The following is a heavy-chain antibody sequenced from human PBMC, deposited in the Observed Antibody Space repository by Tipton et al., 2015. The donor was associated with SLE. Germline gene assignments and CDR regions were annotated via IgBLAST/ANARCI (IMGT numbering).Heavy chain of an antibody. D-gene: IGHD6-19*01. J-gene: IGHJ3*02. CDR1: GGSFSGYY. CDR2: INHSGST. V-gene: IGHV4-34*01. CDR3: ARVPYSSGWTRRAFDI. Sequence: TLSLTCAVYGGSFSGYYWSWIRQPPGKGLEWIGEINHSGSTNYNPSLKSRVTISVDTSKNQFSLKLSSVTAADTAVYYCARVPYSSGWTRRAFDIWGQGTMVTVSS.